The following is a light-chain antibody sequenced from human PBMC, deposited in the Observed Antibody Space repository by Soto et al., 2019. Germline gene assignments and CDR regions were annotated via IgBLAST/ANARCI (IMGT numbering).Light chain of an antibody. CDR1: SSDVGSYDY. V-gene: IGLV2-11*01. CDR2: NVN. CDR3: CSYAGSYTWV. J-gene: IGLJ1*01. Sequence: QSVLIQPPSVSGSPGQSVTISCTGTSSDVGSYDYVSWYQQHPGTVPKPMIYNVNTQPSGVPDRFSGSKSGNTASLTISGLQAEDEADYYCCSYAGSYTWVFGTGTKLTVL.